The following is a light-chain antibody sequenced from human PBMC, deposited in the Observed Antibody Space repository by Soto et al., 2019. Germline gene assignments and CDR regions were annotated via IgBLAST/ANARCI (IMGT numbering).Light chain of an antibody. CDR2: EAS. Sequence: DIQMTQSPSTLSASVGDRVTITCRASQSTSTWLAWYQQRPGKTPKLLISEASTLESGIPARFSGSGSGTEFTLTISGLQPDDFSTSYCQQYITYPYAFGQGTKVEIK. CDR3: QQYITYPYA. V-gene: IGKV1-5*03. J-gene: IGKJ1*01. CDR1: QSTSTW.